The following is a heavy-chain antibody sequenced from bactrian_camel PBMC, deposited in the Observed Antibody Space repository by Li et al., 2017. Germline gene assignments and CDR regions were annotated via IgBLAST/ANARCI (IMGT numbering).Heavy chain of an antibody. D-gene: IGHD5*01. CDR1: GDSRSKC. J-gene: IGHJ6*01. V-gene: IGHV3S1*01. Sequence: LVESGGGSVEAGGSLRLSCAASGDSRSKCMAWFRQAPGKEREGVATFYTSPGVLTYADSVKGRFTISYDKAKNTVYLQMNAMKPEDTAMYYCAAGDTFCGLLRRQYSAWGQGTQVTVS. CDR2: FYTSPGVL. CDR3: AAGDTFCGLLRRQYSA.